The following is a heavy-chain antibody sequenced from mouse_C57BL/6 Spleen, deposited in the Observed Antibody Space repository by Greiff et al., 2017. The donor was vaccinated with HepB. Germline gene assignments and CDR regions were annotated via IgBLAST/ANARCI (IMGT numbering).Heavy chain of an antibody. D-gene: IGHD4-1*01. CDR3: TALGRRYYFDY. V-gene: IGHV6-3*01. CDR1: GFTFSNYW. J-gene: IGHJ2*01. CDR2: IRLKSDNYAT. Sequence: EVKLVESGGGLVQPGGSMKLSCVASGFTFSNYWMNWVRQSPEKGLEWVAQIRLKSDNYATHYAESVKGRFTISRDDSKSSVYLQMNNLRAEDTGIYYCTALGRRYYFDYWGQGTTLTVSS.